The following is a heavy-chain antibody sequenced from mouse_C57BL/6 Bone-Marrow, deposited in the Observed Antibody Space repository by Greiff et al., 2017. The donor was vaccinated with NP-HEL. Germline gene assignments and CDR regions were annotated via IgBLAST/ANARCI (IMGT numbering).Heavy chain of an antibody. D-gene: IGHD1-1*01. J-gene: IGHJ4*01. CDR1: GFSLTSYG. Sequence: VQLQESGPGLVQPSQSLSITCTVSGFSLTSYGVHWVRQSPGKGLEWLGVIWSGGSTDYNAAFISRLSISKDNSKSQVFFKMNSLQADDTTIYSCARTPTLFITTVVATYYYAMDYWGQGTSVTVSS. V-gene: IGHV2-2*01. CDR2: IWSGGST. CDR3: ARTPTLFITTVVATYYYAMDY.